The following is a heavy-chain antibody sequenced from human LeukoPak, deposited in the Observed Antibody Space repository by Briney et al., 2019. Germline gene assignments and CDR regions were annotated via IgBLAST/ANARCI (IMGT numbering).Heavy chain of an antibody. V-gene: IGHV3-66*01. CDR2: IYSGGSA. CDR3: AGDRKESCTGYTCYPDY. D-gene: IGHD3/OR15-3a*01. J-gene: IGHJ4*02. Sequence: GGSLRLSCATSGFTVSSNYMTWVRQAPWKGLEWVSLIYSGGSAYYADSVKGRFSISRDNSKNTVYLQMNSLRAEDTAVYYCAGDRKESCTGYTCYPDYWGQGTLVTVSS. CDR1: GFTVSSNY.